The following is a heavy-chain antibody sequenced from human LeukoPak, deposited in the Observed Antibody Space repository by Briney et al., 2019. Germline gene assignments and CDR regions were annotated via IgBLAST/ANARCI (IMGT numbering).Heavy chain of an antibody. CDR1: GGSISNSGGFY. CDR2: ISYRGST. Sequence: LQTLSLTCTVSGGSISNSGGFYWSWIRQHPGDGQEGIGFISYRGSTYYNPSLKSRVSMSVDTSRSQFSLRLTSVTDEDTAVYYCARISQSSGGFYYCGQGTLVTVSS. V-gene: IGHV4-31*02. D-gene: IGHD2-15*01. CDR3: ARISQSSGGFYY. J-gene: IGHJ4*02.